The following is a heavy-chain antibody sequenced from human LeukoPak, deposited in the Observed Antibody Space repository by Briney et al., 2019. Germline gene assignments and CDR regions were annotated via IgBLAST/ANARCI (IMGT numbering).Heavy chain of an antibody. CDR2: IYYSGST. V-gene: IGHV4-59*01. J-gene: IGHJ4*02. Sequence: SETLSLTCTVSGASFNSYYWSWIRQPPGKGLEWIGYIYYSGSTNYNPSLKSRVTISLDTSNNQFSLKLSSVTAADTAVYYCARDTSGYRRGSFDYWGQGTLVTVSS. CDR1: GASFNSYY. D-gene: IGHD3-22*01. CDR3: ARDTSGYRRGSFDY.